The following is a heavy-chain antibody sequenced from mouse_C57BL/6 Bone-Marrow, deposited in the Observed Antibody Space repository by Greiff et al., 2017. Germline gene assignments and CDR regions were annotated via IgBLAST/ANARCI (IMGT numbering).Heavy chain of an antibody. Sequence: EVMLVESGGGLVQPGGSMKLSCAASGFTFSDAWMDWVRQSPEKGLEWVAEIRNKANNHATYYAESVKGRFTISRDDSKSSVYLQMNSLRAEDTGIYYCTRQLRGYYFDYWGQGTTLTVSS. CDR3: TRQLRGYYFDY. J-gene: IGHJ2*01. CDR1: GFTFSDAW. D-gene: IGHD3-1*01. CDR2: IRNKANNHAT. V-gene: IGHV6-6*01.